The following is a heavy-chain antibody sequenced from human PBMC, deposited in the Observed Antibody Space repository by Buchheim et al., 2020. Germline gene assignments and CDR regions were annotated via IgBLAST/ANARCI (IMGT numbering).Heavy chain of an antibody. V-gene: IGHV3-30*04. CDR3: ATNPYREYWFDP. J-gene: IGHJ5*02. Sequence: QVHLVESGGGEVQPGGSLRLSCGASGFTFNIHAMHWVRQAPGKGLEWMTSISHDGKVIFYTDSVKGRFTIPRDNSKNMLYLHMNGLRPDDTAVYYCATNPYREYWFDPWGQGTL. CDR1: GFTFNIHA. CDR2: ISHDGKVI.